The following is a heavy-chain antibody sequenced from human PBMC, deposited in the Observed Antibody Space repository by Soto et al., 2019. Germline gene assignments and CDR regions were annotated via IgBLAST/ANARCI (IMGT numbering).Heavy chain of an antibody. Sequence: EVQLVESGGGLVQPGGSLRLSCAASGFTFVDYAMHWARQAPGKGLEWVLGISWNSGTKGYTDSVSGRFTISRDNAKNSLYLQMNSLRTDDTAVYYCVKGFGECFINGMDFWGQGTTVTVSS. V-gene: IGHV3-9*01. J-gene: IGHJ6*02. CDR2: ISWNSGTK. D-gene: IGHD3-10*01. CDR1: GFTFVDYA. CDR3: VKGFGECFINGMDF.